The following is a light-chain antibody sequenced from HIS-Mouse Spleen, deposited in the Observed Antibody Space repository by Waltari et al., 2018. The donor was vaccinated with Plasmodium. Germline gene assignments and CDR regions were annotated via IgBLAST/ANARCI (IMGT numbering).Light chain of an antibody. V-gene: IGLV1-40*01. CDR3: QSYDSSLSWV. Sequence: QSVLTQPPSVSGAPGQRVTISCTGSSSNIGAGYDVHWYQQLPGTAPKLLIYGNSNRPSGVPDRFSGSKSGTSASLAITGLQAEDEADYYCQSYDSSLSWVFGGGT. J-gene: IGLJ3*02. CDR2: GNS. CDR1: SSNIGAGYD.